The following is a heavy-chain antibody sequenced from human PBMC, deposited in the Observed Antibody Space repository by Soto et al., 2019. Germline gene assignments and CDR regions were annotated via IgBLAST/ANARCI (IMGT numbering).Heavy chain of an antibody. Sequence: EVQLVESGGDLVQPGGSLRLSCAASGFTFSSYDMHWVRQATGKGLEWVSAIGTAGDTYYLDSVKGRFTISRENAKNSLYLQMNSLRAEDTAVYYCARDYCDAGGAYYSGVDHWGQGILVTVSS. J-gene: IGHJ4*02. CDR3: ARDYCDAGGAYYSGVDH. D-gene: IGHD3-22*01. CDR1: GFTFSSYD. CDR2: IGTAGDT. V-gene: IGHV3-13*01.